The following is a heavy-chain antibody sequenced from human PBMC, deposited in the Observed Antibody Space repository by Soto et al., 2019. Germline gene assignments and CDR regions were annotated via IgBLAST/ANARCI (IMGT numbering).Heavy chain of an antibody. CDR3: ARELPPDL. CDR1: GFTVSSNY. CDR2: ICSAGFT. V-gene: IGHV3-53*01. Sequence: EVQLVESGGGLIQPGGSLRLSCAASGFTVSSNYMTWFRQAPGKGLEWVSIICSAGFTYYADSVKGRFTISRDNSKNTLYLQMNSLGAEDSAVYYCARELPPDLWGQGTLVTVSS. D-gene: IGHD2-15*01. J-gene: IGHJ5*02.